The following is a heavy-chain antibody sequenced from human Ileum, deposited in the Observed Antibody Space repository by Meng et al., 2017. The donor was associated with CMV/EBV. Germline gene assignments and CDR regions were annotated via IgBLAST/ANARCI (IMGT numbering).Heavy chain of an antibody. V-gene: IGHV3-30*02. Sequence: SCAASGFTFSSYGMHWVRQAPGKGLEWVAFIRYDGSNKYYADSVKGRFTISRDNSKNTLYLQMNSLRAEDTAVYYCAKDRSDIVVVPAASGPKLGMDVWGQGTTVTVSS. CDR2: IRYDGSNK. CDR3: AKDRSDIVVVPAASGPKLGMDV. CDR1: GFTFSSYG. D-gene: IGHD2-2*01. J-gene: IGHJ6*02.